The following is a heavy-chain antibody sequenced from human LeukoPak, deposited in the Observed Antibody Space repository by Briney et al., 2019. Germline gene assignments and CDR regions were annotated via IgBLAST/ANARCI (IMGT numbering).Heavy chain of an antibody. Sequence: EASVKVSCKASGYTFTSYDINWVRHATGQGLEWMGWMSPNSGDTGYAQKFQGRVTMTRDTSISTAFMELTSLRSEDTAVYYCARGPPNRGFDFWGQGALVTVSS. V-gene: IGHV1-8*01. CDR3: ARGPPNRGFDF. CDR2: MSPNSGDT. D-gene: IGHD7-27*01. CDR1: GYTFTSYD. J-gene: IGHJ4*02.